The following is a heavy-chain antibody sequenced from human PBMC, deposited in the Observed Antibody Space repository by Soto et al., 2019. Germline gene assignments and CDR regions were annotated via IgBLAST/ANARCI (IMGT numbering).Heavy chain of an antibody. J-gene: IGHJ4*02. Sequence: SETLSLTCAVSGGSISSSNWWSWVRQPPGKGLEWIGEIYHSGSTNYNPSLKSRVTISVDKSKNQFSLKLNSVTAADTAVYYCARLGYSGYDYVLGWGQGTLVTVSS. D-gene: IGHD5-12*01. V-gene: IGHV4-4*02. CDR2: IYHSGST. CDR3: ARLGYSGYDYVLG. CDR1: GGSISSSNW.